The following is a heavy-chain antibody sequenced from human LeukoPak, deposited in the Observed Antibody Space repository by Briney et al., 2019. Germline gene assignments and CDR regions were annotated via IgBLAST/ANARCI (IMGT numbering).Heavy chain of an antibody. D-gene: IGHD5-24*01. J-gene: IGHJ4*02. V-gene: IGHV3-33*08. CDR3: ARERDGYKDC. Sequence: PGGSLRLSCAASGFTFSSYAMHWVRQAPGKGPEWVAVIWYDGSNKYYADSVKGRFTISRDNSKNTLYLQMNSLRAEDTAVYYCARERDGYKDCWGQGTLVTVSS. CDR1: GFTFSSYA. CDR2: IWYDGSNK.